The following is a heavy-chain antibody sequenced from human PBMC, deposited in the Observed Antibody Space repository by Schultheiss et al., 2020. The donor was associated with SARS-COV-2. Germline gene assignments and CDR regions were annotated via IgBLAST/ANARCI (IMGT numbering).Heavy chain of an antibody. D-gene: IGHD6-19*01. CDR3: ARSLDHSSGWPYYYYGMDV. CDR1: GGSFSGYY. Sequence: SETLSLTCAVYGGSFSGYYCSWIRQPPGKGLEWIGEINHRGSTNYNPSLKSRVTISVDTSKNQFSLKLITVTAADTTAYYCARSLDHSSGWPYYYYGMDVWGQGTTVTVSS. J-gene: IGHJ6*02. CDR2: INHRGST. V-gene: IGHV4-34*01.